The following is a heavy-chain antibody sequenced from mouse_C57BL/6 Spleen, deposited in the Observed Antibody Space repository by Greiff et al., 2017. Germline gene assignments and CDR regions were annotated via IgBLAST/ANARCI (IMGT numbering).Heavy chain of an antibody. Sequence: QVQLQQSDAELVKPGASVKISCKVSGYTFTDHTIHWMKQRPEQGLEWIGYIYPRDGSTKYNEKFKGKATLTADKSSSTAYMQLNSLTSEDSAVYFCARWETPYDYGAWFAYWGQGTLVTVSA. CDR3: ARWETPYDYGAWFAY. CDR2: IYPRDGST. CDR1: GYTFTDHT. V-gene: IGHV1-78*01. D-gene: IGHD2-4*01. J-gene: IGHJ3*01.